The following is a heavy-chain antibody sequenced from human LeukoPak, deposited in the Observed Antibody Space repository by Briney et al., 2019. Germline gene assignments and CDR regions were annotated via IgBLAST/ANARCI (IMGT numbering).Heavy chain of an antibody. V-gene: IGHV3-30*18. CDR3: AKDESRAALLRGGNYYYYSGLDV. Sequence: GRSLRLSCAASRFTFSSYGMHWVHQAPGKGLEWVALISYDGGNTQYADSVKGRLTISRDNSKNTLSLQMNSLRGEDTAVYYCAKDESRAALLRGGNYYYYSGLDVWGQGTTVTVSS. CDR2: ISYDGGNT. D-gene: IGHD3-10*01. CDR1: RFTFSSYG. J-gene: IGHJ6*02.